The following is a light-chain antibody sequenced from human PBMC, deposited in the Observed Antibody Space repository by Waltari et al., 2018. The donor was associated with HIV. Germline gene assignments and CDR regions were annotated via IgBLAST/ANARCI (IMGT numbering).Light chain of an antibody. CDR1: QSISSW. J-gene: IGKJ1*01. V-gene: IGKV1-5*03. CDR2: KAS. Sequence: DIQMTQPPSTLSASVGDRVTITCRASQSISSWLAWYQQKPGKAPKVLIYKASNLETGVPSRFSGSGSGTEFTLTISSLQPDDFATYYCQQYNSYSWTFGEGTKVEIK. CDR3: QQYNSYSWT.